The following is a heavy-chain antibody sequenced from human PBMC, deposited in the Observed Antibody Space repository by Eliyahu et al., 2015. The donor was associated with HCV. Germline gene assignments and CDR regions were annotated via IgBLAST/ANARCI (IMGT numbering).Heavy chain of an antibody. D-gene: IGHD1-26*01. V-gene: IGHV3-23*01. CDR2: ISGSGGST. J-gene: IGHJ4*02. CDR1: GFTFSSYA. CDR3: AKISGSYVGGFDY. Sequence: EVQLLESGGGWVQPGGSLRLSCAASGFTFSSYAMSWVRQAPGKGLEWVSAISGSGGSTYYADSVKGRFTISRDNSKNTLYLQMNSLRAEDTAVYYCAKISGSYVGGFDYWGQGTLVTVSS.